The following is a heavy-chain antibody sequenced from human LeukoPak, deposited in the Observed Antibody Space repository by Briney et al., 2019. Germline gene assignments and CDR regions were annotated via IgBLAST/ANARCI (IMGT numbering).Heavy chain of an antibody. CDR1: GFTFSSYA. Sequence: PGGSLRLSCAASGFTFSSYAMSWVRQAPWKGLEWVSAISGSGGSTYYADSVKGRFTISRDNSKNTLYLQMNSLRAEDTAVYYCARLIAAAGTNYYYYGMDVWGQGTTVTVSS. V-gene: IGHV3-23*01. D-gene: IGHD6-13*01. CDR3: ARLIAAAGTNYYYYGMDV. J-gene: IGHJ6*02. CDR2: ISGSGGST.